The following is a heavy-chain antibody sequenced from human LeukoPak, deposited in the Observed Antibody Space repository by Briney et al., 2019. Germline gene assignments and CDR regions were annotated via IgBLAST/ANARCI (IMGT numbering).Heavy chain of an antibody. D-gene: IGHD3-10*01. CDR2: ISWDGGTT. V-gene: IGHV3-43*01. CDR3: TTDLEIWFGELSPHDY. CDR1: GFTFDDYT. J-gene: IGHJ4*02. Sequence: GGSLRLSCAASGFTFDDYTMHWVRQVPGKGLEWVSLISWDGGTTYYADSVKGRFTISRDNSKNSLYLQMNSLRTEDTAVYYCTTDLEIWFGELSPHDYWGQGTLVTVSS.